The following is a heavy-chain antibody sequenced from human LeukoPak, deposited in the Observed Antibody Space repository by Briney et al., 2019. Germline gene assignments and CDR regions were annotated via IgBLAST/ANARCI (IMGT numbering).Heavy chain of an antibody. V-gene: IGHV4-59*01. CDR2: IYHSGST. CDR3: ARDRPYYYGSGSYYDGFDS. D-gene: IGHD3-10*01. J-gene: IGHJ4*02. Sequence: SETLSPTCTVSGSSISRYYWSWLRQPPGKGLEWIGYIYHSGSTNYNPSLKSRVTISLDTSKNQFSLKLSSVTAADTAVYYCARDRPYYYGSGSYYDGFDSWGQGTLVTVSS. CDR1: GSSISRYY.